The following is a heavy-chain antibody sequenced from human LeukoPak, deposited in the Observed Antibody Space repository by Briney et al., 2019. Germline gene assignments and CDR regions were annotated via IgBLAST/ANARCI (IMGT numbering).Heavy chain of an antibody. CDR2: ISRSGGST. V-gene: IGHV3-23*01. J-gene: IGHJ3*02. D-gene: IGHD4-17*01. CDR3: AKELENYGDYVEGFDI. CDR1: GFTFSSYA. Sequence: PGGSLRLSCAASGFTFSSYAMTWVRQAPGKGLEWVSGISRSGGSTYYADSVKGRFIISRDNSKNTLYLQMNSLRAEGTAVYYCAKELENYGDYVEGFDIWGQGTMVTVSS.